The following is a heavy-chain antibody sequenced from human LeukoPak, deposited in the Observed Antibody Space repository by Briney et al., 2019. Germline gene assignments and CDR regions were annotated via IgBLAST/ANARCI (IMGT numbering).Heavy chain of an antibody. CDR2: IYHSGST. CDR3: ARESGVLGYCSGGSCYPWYFDY. D-gene: IGHD2-15*01. J-gene: IGHJ4*02. Sequence: SETLSLTCAVSGGSISSSNWWSWVRQPPGKGLEWIGEIYHSGSTNYNPSLKSRVTISVDKSKNQFSLKLSSVTAADTAVYYCARESGVLGYCSGGSCYPWYFDYWGQGTLVTVSS. V-gene: IGHV4-4*02. CDR1: GGSISSSNW.